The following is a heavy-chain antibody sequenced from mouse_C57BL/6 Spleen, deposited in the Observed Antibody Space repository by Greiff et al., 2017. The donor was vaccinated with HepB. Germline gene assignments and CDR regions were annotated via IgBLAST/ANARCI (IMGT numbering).Heavy chain of an antibody. CDR3: ARAHYYGSSPFAY. J-gene: IGHJ3*01. V-gene: IGHV3-6*01. CDR1: GYSITSGYY. CDR2: ISYDGSN. D-gene: IGHD1-1*01. Sequence: DVQLQESGPGLVKPSQSLSLTCSVTGYSITSGYYWNWIRQFPGNKLEWMGYISYDGSNNYNPSLKNRISITRDISKNQFFLKLNSVTTEDTATYYCARAHYYGSSPFAYWGQGTLVTVSA.